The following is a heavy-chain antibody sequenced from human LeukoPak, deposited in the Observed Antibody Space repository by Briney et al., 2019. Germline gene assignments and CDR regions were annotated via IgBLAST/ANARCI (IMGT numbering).Heavy chain of an antibody. CDR3: AKDKSDILTAYSSGRFDP. D-gene: IGHD3-9*01. Sequence: GGSLRLSCAASGFTFSNYAMSWVRQAPGKGLEWVAGISGSGDSTSYPDSVKGRFSISRDNSKNTLFLQMSSLRAEDTAVYYCAKDKSDILTAYSSGRFDPWGQGTLVTVSS. CDR1: GFTFSNYA. V-gene: IGHV3-23*01. CDR2: ISGSGDST. J-gene: IGHJ5*02.